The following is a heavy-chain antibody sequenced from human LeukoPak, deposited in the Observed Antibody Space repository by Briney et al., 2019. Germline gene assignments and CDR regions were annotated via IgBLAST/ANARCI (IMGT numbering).Heavy chain of an antibody. CDR2: ISYDGSNK. CDR1: GFTFSSYA. V-gene: IGHV3-30-3*01. Sequence: GSLRLSCAASGFTFSSYAMHWVRQAPGKGLEWVAVISYDGSNKYYADSVKGRFTISRDNSKNTLYLQMNSLRGEDTAVYYCAREPLGYFDSWGQGTLVTVSS. J-gene: IGHJ4*02. CDR3: AREPLGYFDS. D-gene: IGHD2-15*01.